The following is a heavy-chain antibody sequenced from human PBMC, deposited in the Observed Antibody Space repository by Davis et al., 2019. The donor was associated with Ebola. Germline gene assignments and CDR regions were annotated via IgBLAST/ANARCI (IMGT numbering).Heavy chain of an antibody. V-gene: IGHV3-NL1*01. J-gene: IGHJ4*02. D-gene: IGHD6-13*01. Sequence: GESLKISCAASGFTFSSYAMHWVRQAPGKGLEWVSVIYSGGSTYYADSVKGRFTISRDNAKNSLYLQVNSLRDEDTAVYYCAKFSRAGDSVWGQGTLVTVSS. CDR1: GFTFSSYA. CDR2: IYSGGST. CDR3: AKFSRAGDSV.